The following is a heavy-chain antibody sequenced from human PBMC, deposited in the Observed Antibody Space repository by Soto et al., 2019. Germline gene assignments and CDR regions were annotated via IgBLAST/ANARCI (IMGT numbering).Heavy chain of an antibody. D-gene: IGHD3-10*01. Sequence: PSETLSLTCTVSGGSISSYYWSWIRQPPGKGLEWIGEINHSGSTNYNPSLKSRVTISVDTSKNQFSLKLSSVTAADTAVYYCARARPVLLWFGGGDWFDPWGQGTLVTVSS. V-gene: IGHV4-34*01. CDR2: INHSGST. J-gene: IGHJ5*02. CDR1: GGSISSYY. CDR3: ARARPVLLWFGGGDWFDP.